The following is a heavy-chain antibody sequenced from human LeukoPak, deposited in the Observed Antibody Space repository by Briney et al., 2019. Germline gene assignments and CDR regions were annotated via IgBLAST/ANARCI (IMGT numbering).Heavy chain of an antibody. J-gene: IGHJ4*02. V-gene: IGHV1-46*03. D-gene: IGHD1-26*01. Sequence: ASVKVSCKASGYTFSSYYMHWVRQAPGQGLEWMGIINPSGNDTSYAQKFQGRVTMTRDTSTSTVYMELSSLRSEDTAMYYCAGRGSGSYLGPLDFWGQGTLVSVSS. CDR1: GYTFSSYY. CDR3: AGRGSGSYLGPLDF. CDR2: INPSGNDT.